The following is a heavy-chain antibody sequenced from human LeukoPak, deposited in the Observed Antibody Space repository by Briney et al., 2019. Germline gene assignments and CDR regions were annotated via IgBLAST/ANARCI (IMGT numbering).Heavy chain of an antibody. CDR2: INPNSGGT. V-gene: IGHV1-2*02. D-gene: IGHD3-9*01. CDR3: ARGPTVLRYFDWHKLYYFDY. J-gene: IGHJ4*02. Sequence: ASVKVSCKASEYTFTGYYMHWVRQAPGQGLEWMGWINPNSGGTNYAQKFQGRVTMTRDTSISTAYMELSRLRSDDTAVYYCARGPTVLRYFDWHKLYYFDYWGQGTLVTVSS. CDR1: EYTFTGYY.